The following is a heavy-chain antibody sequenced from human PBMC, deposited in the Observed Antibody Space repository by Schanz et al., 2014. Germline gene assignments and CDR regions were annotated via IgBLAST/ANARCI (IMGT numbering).Heavy chain of an antibody. V-gene: IGHV1-46*01. D-gene: IGHD6-19*01. Sequence: VQLEQSGAEVKKPGSSVKVSCKASGGTFSSFGINWVRQAPGQGLEWMGIINPSGGGTSYALRFQDRVTVARDTSISTAYMELSSLRSEDTAVYYCARLGTGMAVAGSVIDSYYDYMDVWGEGTTVTVSS. CDR3: ARLGTGMAVAGSVIDSYYDYMDV. J-gene: IGHJ6*03. CDR1: GGTFSSFG. CDR2: INPSGGGT.